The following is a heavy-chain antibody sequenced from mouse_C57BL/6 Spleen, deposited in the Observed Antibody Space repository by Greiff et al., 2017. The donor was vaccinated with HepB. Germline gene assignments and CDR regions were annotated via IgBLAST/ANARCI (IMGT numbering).Heavy chain of an antibody. CDR1: GYTFTSYW. D-gene: IGHD2-1*01. Sequence: QVQLKQPGAELVRPGSSVKLSCKASGYTFTSYWMHWVKQRPIQGLEWIGNIDPSDSETHYNQKFKDKATLTVDKSSSTAYMQLSSLTSEDSAVYYCARRDGNYDYYAMDYWGQGTSVTVSS. V-gene: IGHV1-52*01. CDR2: IDPSDSET. J-gene: IGHJ4*01. CDR3: ARRDGNYDYYAMDY.